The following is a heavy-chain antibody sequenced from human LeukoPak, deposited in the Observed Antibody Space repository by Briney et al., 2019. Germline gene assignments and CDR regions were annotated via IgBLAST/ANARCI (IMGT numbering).Heavy chain of an antibody. J-gene: IGHJ4*02. CDR2: ISSSSRYI. CDR3: ARHGEGRPVRGVTRHWGHNDY. Sequence: GGSLRLSCAASGFTFSSYSMNWVRQAPGKGLEWVSSISSSSRYIYYADSVKGRFTISRDNAKNSLYLQMNSLRAEDTAVYYCARHGEGRPVRGVTRHWGHNDYWGQGTLVTVSS. CDR1: GFTFSSYS. D-gene: IGHD3-10*01. V-gene: IGHV3-21*01.